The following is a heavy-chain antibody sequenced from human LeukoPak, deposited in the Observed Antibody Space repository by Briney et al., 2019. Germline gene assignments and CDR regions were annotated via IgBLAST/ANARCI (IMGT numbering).Heavy chain of an antibody. CDR3: ARYQPGYSSSWSP. J-gene: IGHJ5*02. Sequence: PSETLSLTCAVYGGSFSGYYWSWIRQPPGKGLEWIGEINHSGSTNYNPSLKSRVTISVDTSKNQFSLKLSSVTAADTAVYYCARYQPGYSSSWSPWGQGTLVTVSS. D-gene: IGHD6-13*01. CDR1: GGSFSGYY. CDR2: INHSGST. V-gene: IGHV4-34*01.